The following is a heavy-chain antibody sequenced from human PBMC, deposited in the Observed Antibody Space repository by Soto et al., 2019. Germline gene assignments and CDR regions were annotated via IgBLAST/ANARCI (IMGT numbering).Heavy chain of an antibody. CDR1: GFTFSDYY. D-gene: IGHD3-10*01. CDR3: ARAGDGSGSYSYYYYYYMDV. Sequence: QVQLVESGGGLVKPGGSLRLSCAASGFTFSDYYMSWLRQAPGKGLEWVSYISSSGSTIYYADSVKGRFTISRDNAKNSLYLQMNSLRAEDTAVYYCARAGDGSGSYSYYYYYYMDVWGKGTTVTVSS. J-gene: IGHJ6*03. V-gene: IGHV3-11*01. CDR2: ISSSGSTI.